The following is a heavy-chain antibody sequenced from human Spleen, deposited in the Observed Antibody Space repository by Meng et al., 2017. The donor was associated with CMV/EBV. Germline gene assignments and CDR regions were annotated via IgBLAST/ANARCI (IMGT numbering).Heavy chain of an antibody. CDR1: GFTFGDFG. J-gene: IGHJ6*02. CDR2: IAYDGRNK. D-gene: IGHD3-3*01. CDR3: GKDLRGITRNFAVTVPDYYYYAMDV. Sequence: GESLKISCAASGFTFGDFGMHWVRQAPGKGLEWVAVIAYDGRNKYSADSVEGRFTISRDNSMNTVYLQMNGLRTEDTAVYYCGKDLRGITRNFAVTVPDYYYYAMDVWGQGTTVTVSS. V-gene: IGHV3-30*18.